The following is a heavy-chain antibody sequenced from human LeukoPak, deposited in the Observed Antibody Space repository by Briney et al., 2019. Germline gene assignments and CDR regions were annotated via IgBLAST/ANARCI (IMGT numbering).Heavy chain of an antibody. CDR3: TGEVDGNVDY. V-gene: IGHV3-21*01. Sequence: PGGSETLLCAASGFTLRRYGVNCLRQAPGKGLEWVSSISSSSCYIYYADSVKGRFTISSDNAKNSLYLQMNSLRAEDTAVYYCTGEVDGNVDYWG. CDR1: GFTLRRYG. J-gene: IGHJ4*01. CDR2: ISSSSCYI. D-gene: IGHD6-19*01.